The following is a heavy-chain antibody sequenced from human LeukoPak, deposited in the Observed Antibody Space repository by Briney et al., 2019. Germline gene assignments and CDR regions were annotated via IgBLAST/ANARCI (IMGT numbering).Heavy chain of an antibody. V-gene: IGHV3-23*01. D-gene: IGHD5-24*01. CDR2: ISGSGGST. CDR3: ARTRWLQFYFDY. Sequence: PGGSLRLSCVASGFIYSNYVMSWVRQAPGKGLEWVSGISGSGGSTYYADSVKGRFTISRDNSKNTLYLQMNSLRVEDTAVYYCARTRWLQFYFDYWGQGTLVTVSS. CDR1: GFIYSNYV. J-gene: IGHJ4*02.